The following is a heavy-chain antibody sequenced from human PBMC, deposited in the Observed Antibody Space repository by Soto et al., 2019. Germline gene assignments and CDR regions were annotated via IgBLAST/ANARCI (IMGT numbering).Heavy chain of an antibody. D-gene: IGHD5-18*01. J-gene: IGHJ6*02. V-gene: IGHV2-70*01. CDR2: IDWDDDK. CDR3: ARSGYSYGYRYYYGMDV. CDR1: GFSLSTSGMC. Sequence: SGPTLVNPTQTLPLTCTFSGFSLSTSGMCVSWIRQPPGRALEWLALIDWDDDKYYSTSLKTRLTISKDTSKNQVVLTMTNMDPVDTATYCCARSGYSYGYRYYYGMDVWGQGT.